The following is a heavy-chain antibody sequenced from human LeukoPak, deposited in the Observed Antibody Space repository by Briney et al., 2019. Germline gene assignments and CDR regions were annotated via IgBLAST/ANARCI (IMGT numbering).Heavy chain of an antibody. CDR1: GGSFSGYH. CDR2: INHRGST. CDR3: ARGRGAARFVTIEFDY. Sequence: PSETLSLTCAVYGGSFSGYHWRWLRQPPGKGLEWIGEINHRGSTNYNPSLKSRVTMSVDTSKNQFSLKLSSVTAADTAVYYCARGRGAARFVTIEFDYWGQGALVTVSS. V-gene: IGHV4-34*01. D-gene: IGHD6-6*01. J-gene: IGHJ4*02.